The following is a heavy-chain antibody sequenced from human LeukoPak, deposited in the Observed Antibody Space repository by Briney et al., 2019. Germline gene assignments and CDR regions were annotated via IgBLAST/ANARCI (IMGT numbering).Heavy chain of an antibody. D-gene: IGHD1-26*01. Sequence: SETLSLTCAVYGGSFSGYYWSWIRQPPGKGLEWIGEINHSGSTNYNPSLKSRVTISVDTSKNQFSLKLSSVTAADTAVYYCARQKGGSYLLDNWFDPWGQGTLVIVSS. V-gene: IGHV4-34*01. CDR1: GGSFSGYY. J-gene: IGHJ5*02. CDR3: ARQKGGSYLLDNWFDP. CDR2: INHSGST.